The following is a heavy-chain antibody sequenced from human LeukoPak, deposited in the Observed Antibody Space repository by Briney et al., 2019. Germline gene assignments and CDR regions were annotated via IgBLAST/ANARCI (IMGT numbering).Heavy chain of an antibody. D-gene: IGHD1-26*01. V-gene: IGHV3-30*18. CDR2: ISYDGSNK. Sequence: GGSLRLSCAASGFTSRSYGMHWVRQAPGKGPEGVAVISYDGSNKYYAESVKGRFTISRDNSKNTLYQQMNSLRAEDTAVYYCAKGGSYGSFDYWGQGTLVTLSS. CDR3: AKGGSYGSFDY. J-gene: IGHJ4*02. CDR1: GFTSRSYG.